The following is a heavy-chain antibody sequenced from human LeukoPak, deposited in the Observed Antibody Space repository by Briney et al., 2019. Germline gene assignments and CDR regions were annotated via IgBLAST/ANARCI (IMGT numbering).Heavy chain of an antibody. V-gene: IGHV3-21*01. J-gene: IGHJ3*02. CDR3: ARAGSSGLYAFDI. CDR2: ISSSSSYI. CDR1: GFTFSSYS. Sequence: GGSLRLSCAASGFTFSSYSMNWVRQAPAKGLEWVSSISSSSSYIYYADSVKGRFTISRDNAKNSLYLQMNSLRAEDTAVYYCARAGSSGLYAFDIWGQGTMVTVSS. D-gene: IGHD6-19*01.